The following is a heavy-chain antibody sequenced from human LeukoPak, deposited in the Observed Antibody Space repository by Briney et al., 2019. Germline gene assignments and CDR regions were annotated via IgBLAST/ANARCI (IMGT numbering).Heavy chain of an antibody. V-gene: IGHV3-74*01. CDR1: GFTVSRFL. D-gene: IGHD3-22*01. CDR3: ARDLTGPYDH. J-gene: IGHJ4*02. CDR2: INVEGNYI. Sequence: GGSLRLSCAASGFTVSRFLMHWVRQAPGKGLEWVARINVEGNYIDYAESVKGRFTISRDSGKSTLYLQMNSLRAEDTAVYSCARDLTGPYDHWGQGTLVTVSS.